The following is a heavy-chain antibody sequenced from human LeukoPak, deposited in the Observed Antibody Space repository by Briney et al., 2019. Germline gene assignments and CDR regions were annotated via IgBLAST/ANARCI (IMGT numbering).Heavy chain of an antibody. CDR2: ISSSSSYI. Sequence: PGGSLRLSCAASGFTFSSYSMNWVRQAPGKGLEWVSSISSSSSYIYYADPVKGRFTISRDNAKNSLYLQMNSLRAEDTAVYYCARDGGGWSSFDYWGQGTLVTVSS. CDR3: ARDGGGWSSFDY. D-gene: IGHD6-19*01. J-gene: IGHJ4*02. V-gene: IGHV3-21*01. CDR1: GFTFSSYS.